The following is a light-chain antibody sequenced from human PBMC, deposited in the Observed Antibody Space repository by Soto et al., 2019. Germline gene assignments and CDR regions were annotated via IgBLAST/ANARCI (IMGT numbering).Light chain of an antibody. V-gene: IGLV2-14*01. CDR3: YSYTGSATVI. CDR1: TSDIGGYNY. CDR2: EVR. Sequence: QSALTQPASVSGSPGQSITISCTGTTSDIGGYNYVSWYQQYPGKAPKLIIYEVRNRPSGVSNRFSASKSGNTASLTISGLQAEDEAVYYCYSYTGSATVIFGVGTKVTVL. J-gene: IGLJ2*01.